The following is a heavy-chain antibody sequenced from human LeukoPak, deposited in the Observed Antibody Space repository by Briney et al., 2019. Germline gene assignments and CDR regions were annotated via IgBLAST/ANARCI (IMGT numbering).Heavy chain of an antibody. V-gene: IGHV3-15*01. Sequence: VNPGGSLTLSCAVSGFTSSNAWMSWVRQAPGKGLEWVDRIKSKTDGGTRDYAAPVKGRFTISRDDSKNTLYLQMNSLKTEDTAVYYCTTFDYAAFLIWGQGTMVTVSS. CDR2: IKSKTDGGTR. J-gene: IGHJ3*02. D-gene: IGHD4/OR15-4a*01. CDR3: TTFDYAAFLI. CDR1: GFTSSNAW.